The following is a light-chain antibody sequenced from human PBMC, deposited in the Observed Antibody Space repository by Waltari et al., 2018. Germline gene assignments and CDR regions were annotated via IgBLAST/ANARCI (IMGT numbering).Light chain of an antibody. CDR2: DVS. CDR3: QQRRNWPT. J-gene: IGKJ4*01. Sequence: EIVLTQSPATLSLSPGERATLSCRASQSVSTVFAWYQQKPGQSPRLLLYDVSFRATGIPIRFSGSGSETDFTLTISSLEPEDFAVYYCQQRRNWPTFGGGTKVEVK. CDR1: QSVSTV. V-gene: IGKV3-11*01.